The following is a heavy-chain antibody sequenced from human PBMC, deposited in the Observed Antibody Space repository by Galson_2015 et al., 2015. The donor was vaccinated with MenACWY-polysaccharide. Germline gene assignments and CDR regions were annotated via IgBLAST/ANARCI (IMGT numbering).Heavy chain of an antibody. CDR2: IRSKAYGGTP. CDR1: GFNFGDYG. Sequence: SLRLSCAASGFNFGDYGVIWIRQAPGKGLEWISLIRSKAYGGTPESAASVKGRFTMSRDDSKRIAYLQMNSLNTEDTAVYYCTRFSAYFHDNSGSSDAFDIWGQGTMVTVSS. J-gene: IGHJ3*02. V-gene: IGHV3-49*03. CDR3: TRFSAYFHDNSGSSDAFDI. D-gene: IGHD3-22*01.